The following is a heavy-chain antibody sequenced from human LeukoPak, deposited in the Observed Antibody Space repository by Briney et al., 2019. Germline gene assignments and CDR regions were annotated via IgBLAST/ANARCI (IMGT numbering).Heavy chain of an antibody. CDR1: GFTFSSYA. CDR2: IKPDGSEK. Sequence: PGRSLRLSCAASGFTFSSYAMHWVRQAPGKGLEWVANIKPDGSEKFYVDSVKGRFTISRDNARNSLYLQMNSLRAEDMAVYYCARGGSTSSWFWNDWGQGTLVTVSS. CDR3: ARGGSTSSWFWND. V-gene: IGHV3-7*01. J-gene: IGHJ4*02. D-gene: IGHD6-13*01.